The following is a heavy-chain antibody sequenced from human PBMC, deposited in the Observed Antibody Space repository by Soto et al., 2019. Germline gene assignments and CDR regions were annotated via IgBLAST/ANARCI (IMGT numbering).Heavy chain of an antibody. Sequence: QVQLVQSGAELKKPGSSVNVSCAASGGTFKTYTINGVRQAPGQGLEWIGQISPMYDSANYAQRFQGRVTISADKSTNIAYMELSGLRSEDTALYYCATWRTYSGSYCFDYWGQGTLVSVSS. CDR3: ATWRTYSGSYCFDY. CDR2: ISPMYDSA. CDR1: GGTFKTYT. D-gene: IGHD1-26*01. J-gene: IGHJ4*02. V-gene: IGHV1-69*06.